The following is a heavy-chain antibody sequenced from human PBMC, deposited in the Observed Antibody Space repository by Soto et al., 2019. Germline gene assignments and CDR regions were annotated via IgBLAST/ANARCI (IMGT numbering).Heavy chain of an antibody. CDR3: ARDQSRATGTGMDV. Sequence: AGGSLRLSCAASGFTFDDYGMSWVRQAPGKGLEWVSGINWNGGSTGYADSVKGRFTISRDNAKNSLYLQMNSLRAEDTALYYCARDQSRATGTGMDVWGQGTTVPVS. CDR1: GFTFDDYG. J-gene: IGHJ6*02. D-gene: IGHD4-17*01. CDR2: INWNGGST. V-gene: IGHV3-20*04.